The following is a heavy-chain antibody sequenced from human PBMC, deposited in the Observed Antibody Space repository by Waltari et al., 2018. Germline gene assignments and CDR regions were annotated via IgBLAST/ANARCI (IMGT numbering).Heavy chain of an antibody. V-gene: IGHV3-23*01. CDR3: TKGVGATPNWFDP. CDR1: GFTFSSFA. CDR2: ISGSGGST. J-gene: IGHJ5*02. Sequence: VQLLESGGGLVQPAGSLRLPCAASGFTFSSFAMSWFRPPPGTGLRWVSAISGSGGSTYTADSVKGLFTISRDNSKNTLYLQMNSLRAEDTAVYCCTKGVGATPNWFDPWGQGTLVTVSS. D-gene: IGHD1-26*01.